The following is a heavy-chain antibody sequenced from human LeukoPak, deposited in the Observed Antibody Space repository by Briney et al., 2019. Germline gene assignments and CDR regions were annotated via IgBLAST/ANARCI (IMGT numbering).Heavy chain of an antibody. Sequence: PSQTLSLTCTVSGGSISSGDYYWSWIRQPPGKGLEWIGYIYYSGCTYYNPSLKSRVTISVDTSKNQFSLKLSSVTAADTAVYYCARGSDSSGYEDWGQGTLVTVSS. CDR3: ARGSDSSGYED. J-gene: IGHJ4*02. CDR2: IYYSGCT. CDR1: GGSISSGDYY. V-gene: IGHV4-30-4*01. D-gene: IGHD3-22*01.